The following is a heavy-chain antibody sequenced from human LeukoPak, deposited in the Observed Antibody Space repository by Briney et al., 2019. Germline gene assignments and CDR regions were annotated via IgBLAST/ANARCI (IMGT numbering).Heavy chain of an antibody. V-gene: IGHV1-2*02. CDR3: ARDSSVYSPHYFDY. CDR1: GYTFTGYY. J-gene: IGHJ4*02. Sequence: ASVKVSCKASGYTFTGYYMHWVRQAPGQELEWMGWINPNSGGTNYAQKFQGRVTMTRDTSISTAYMELSRLRSDDTAVYYCARDSSVYSPHYFDYWGQGTWVTVSS. CDR2: INPNSGGT. D-gene: IGHD3-22*01.